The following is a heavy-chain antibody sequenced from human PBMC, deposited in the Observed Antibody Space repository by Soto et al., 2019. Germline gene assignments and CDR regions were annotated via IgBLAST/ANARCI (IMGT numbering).Heavy chain of an antibody. CDR3: ATDLPSVAGPHY. D-gene: IGHD6-19*01. CDR1: GYTLTELS. CDR2: FDPEDGET. V-gene: IGHV1-24*01. Sequence: ASVNVSCKVSGYTLTELSMHWVRQAPGKGLEWMGGFDPEDGETIYAQKFQGRVTMTEDTSTDTAYMELSSLRSEDTAVYYCATDLPSVAGPHYWGQGTLVTVSS. J-gene: IGHJ4*02.